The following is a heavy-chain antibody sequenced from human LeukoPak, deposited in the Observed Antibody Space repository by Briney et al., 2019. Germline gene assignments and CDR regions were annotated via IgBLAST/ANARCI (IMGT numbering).Heavy chain of an antibody. D-gene: IGHD3-3*01. CDR1: GFTFSSYW. V-gene: IGHV3-74*01. CDR3: ARDSFWSGYYPFDY. CDR2: INSDGSST. J-gene: IGHJ4*02. Sequence: GGSLRLSCAASGFTFSSYWMHWVRQAPGKGLVWVSRINSDGSSTFYADSVKGRFTISRDNAKNTLYLQMNSLRAEDTAVYYCARDSFWSGYYPFDYWGQGTLVTVSS.